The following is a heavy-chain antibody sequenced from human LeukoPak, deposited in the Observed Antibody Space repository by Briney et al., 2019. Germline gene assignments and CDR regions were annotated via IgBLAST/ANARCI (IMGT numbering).Heavy chain of an antibody. CDR2: IYHGDSDT. CDR3: ARQGSTSSWYKFDY. D-gene: IGHD6-13*01. Sequence: KPGESLTLSCRGSGYNFTRYWNAGVRQTRGKGVEWLGNIYHGDSDTRYSPSFQGQVPISADKSIITAYLQWSSLEASDTAMYYCARQGSTSSWYKFDYWGQGTLVTVSS. J-gene: IGHJ4*02. CDR1: GYNFTRYW. V-gene: IGHV5-51*01.